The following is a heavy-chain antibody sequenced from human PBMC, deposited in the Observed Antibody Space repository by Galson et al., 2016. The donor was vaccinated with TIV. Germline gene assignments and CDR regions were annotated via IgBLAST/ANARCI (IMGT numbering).Heavy chain of an antibody. V-gene: IGHV3-23*01. J-gene: IGHJ3*02. D-gene: IGHD7-27*01. CDR2: ISGSGDNT. Sequence: PLRLSCAAPRFIFSNYAMNWVRQAPGKGLEWVSGISGSGDNTYYADSVKGRFTISRDNSKNTVYLQMNSLRAEDTAVYYCAKEETGDAYDIWGQGTMVTVSS. CDR1: RFIFSNYA. CDR3: AKEETGDAYDI.